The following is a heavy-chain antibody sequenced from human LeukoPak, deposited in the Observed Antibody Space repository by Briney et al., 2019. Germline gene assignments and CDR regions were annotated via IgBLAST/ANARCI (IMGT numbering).Heavy chain of an antibody. D-gene: IGHD6-19*01. Sequence: PGGSLRLSCAASGFTFSSYGMHWVRQAPGKGLEWVSVISWDGGSTYYADSVKGRFTISRDNSKNSLYLQMNSLRTEDTALYYCAKDLSTSGWILDYWGQGTLLTVSS. V-gene: IGHV3-43*01. J-gene: IGHJ4*02. CDR1: GFTFSSYG. CDR3: AKDLSTSGWILDY. CDR2: ISWDGGST.